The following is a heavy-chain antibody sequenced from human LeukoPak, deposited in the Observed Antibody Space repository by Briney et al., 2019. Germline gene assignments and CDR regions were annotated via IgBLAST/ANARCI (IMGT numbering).Heavy chain of an antibody. Sequence: GESLKISCKGSGYSFTNYWIGWVRQMPGKGLEWMGIIYPGDPDTKYSPSFQGQVTISADRSINTAYLQWSSLKASDTAMYYCARPEAVAATGAFDIWGQGTMVTVSS. J-gene: IGHJ3*02. CDR2: IYPGDPDT. V-gene: IGHV5-51*01. D-gene: IGHD6-19*01. CDR1: GYSFTNYW. CDR3: ARPEAVAATGAFDI.